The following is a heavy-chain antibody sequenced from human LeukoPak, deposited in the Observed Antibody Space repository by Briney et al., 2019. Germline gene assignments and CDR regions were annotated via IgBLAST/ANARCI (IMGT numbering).Heavy chain of an antibody. Sequence: GGSLRLSSAASGFTFSSYEMNWVRQAPGKWLEWVSYISSSGSTIYYADSVKGRFTISRDNAKNSLYLQMNSLRAEDTAVYYCAELGITMIGGVWGKGTTVTISS. CDR1: GFTFSSYE. V-gene: IGHV3-48*03. CDR2: ISSSGSTI. D-gene: IGHD3-10*02. CDR3: AELGITMIGGV. J-gene: IGHJ6*04.